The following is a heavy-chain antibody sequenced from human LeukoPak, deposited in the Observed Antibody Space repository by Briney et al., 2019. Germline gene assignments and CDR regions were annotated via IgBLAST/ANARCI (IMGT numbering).Heavy chain of an antibody. V-gene: IGHV4-59*01. CDR2: IYYSGST. J-gene: IGHJ4*02. CDR3: AREAAAGTVDY. D-gene: IGHD6-13*01. CDR1: GGSISSYY. Sequence: SETLSLTWTVSGGSISSYYWSWIRQPPGKGLEWIGYIYYSGSTNYNPSLKSRVTISVDTSKNQFSLKLSSVTAADTAVYYCAREAAAGTVDYWGQGTLVTVSS.